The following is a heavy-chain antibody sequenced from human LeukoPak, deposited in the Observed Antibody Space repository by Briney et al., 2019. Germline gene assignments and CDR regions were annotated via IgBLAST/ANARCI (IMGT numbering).Heavy chain of an antibody. D-gene: IGHD4-23*01. V-gene: IGHV3-7*05. CDR2: INQDGSEK. CDR1: GFTFSIYW. J-gene: IGHJ4*02. Sequence: PGGSLRLSCAASGFTFSIYWMNWVGQAPGKGVEWVANINQDGSEKYYVDSVKGRFTISRDNAKNSLSLQMNSLRAEDTAVYYCARDPSGYDVRGYGGNSEVGYWGQGTLVTVSS. CDR3: ARDPSGYDVRGYGGNSEVGY.